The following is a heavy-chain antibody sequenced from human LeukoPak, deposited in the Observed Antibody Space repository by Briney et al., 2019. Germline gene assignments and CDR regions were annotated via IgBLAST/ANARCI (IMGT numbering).Heavy chain of an antibody. CDR1: GGSFSGYY. D-gene: IGHD4-11*01. J-gene: IGHJ5*02. Sequence: KSSETLSLTCAVYGGSFSGYYWSWIRQPPGKGLEWIGEINHSGSINYNPSLKSRVTISVDTSKNQFSLKLSSVTAADTAVYYCARGRDTVTTRWRSSRYNWFDPWGQGTLVTVSS. CDR3: ARGRDTVTTRWRSSRYNWFDP. V-gene: IGHV4-34*01. CDR2: INHSGSI.